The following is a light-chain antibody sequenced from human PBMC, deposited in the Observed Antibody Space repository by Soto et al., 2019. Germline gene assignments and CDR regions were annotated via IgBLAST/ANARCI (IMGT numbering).Light chain of an antibody. J-gene: IGKJ1*01. Sequence: EHVLTQCQGTLSLSPGEIATLSCRASQSVSSNYLAWYQQKPGQAPRLLIYGASSMYAGIPDRFRGRGSGTDFTLTISRLEPEDFAVYDCQPFGSSPPWPFGQGSTVE. CDR3: QPFGSSPPWP. V-gene: IGKV3-20*01. CDR2: GAS. CDR1: QSVSSNY.